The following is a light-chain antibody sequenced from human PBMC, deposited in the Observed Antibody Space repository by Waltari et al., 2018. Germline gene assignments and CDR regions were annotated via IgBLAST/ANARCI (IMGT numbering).Light chain of an antibody. CDR1: QSINNY. V-gene: IGKV3-11*01. CDR2: SAS. CDR3: QQRSSWPRT. J-gene: IGKJ1*01. Sequence: EIVLTVSPAPIPWFPGAGAHLSCRASQSINNYLAWYQQKPGQAPRLLIYSASNRATGIPARFSGSGSGTDFFLTISSLDPEDFAVYYCQQRSSWPRTFGQGTRVEIK.